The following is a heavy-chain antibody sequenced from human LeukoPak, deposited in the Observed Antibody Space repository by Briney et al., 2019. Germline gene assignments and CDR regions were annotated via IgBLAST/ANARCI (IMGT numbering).Heavy chain of an antibody. CDR1: GDSIGSYY. J-gene: IGHJ5*01. D-gene: IGHD3-10*01. CDR3: ARGRARDGSFPWLDS. CDR2: IFYSGST. Sequence: TSETLSLTCSVSGDSIGSYYWTWIRQSPGKGLEWIGYIFYSGSTDYSPSLRSRVTISVDTSNNQVSLQLRSVTAADTANYYCARGRARDGSFPWLDSWGQRNLVVVSS. V-gene: IGHV4-59*01.